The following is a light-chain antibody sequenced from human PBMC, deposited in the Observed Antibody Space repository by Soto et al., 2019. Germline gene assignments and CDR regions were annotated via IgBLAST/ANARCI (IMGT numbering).Light chain of an antibody. CDR3: QQYKSYSPRT. CDR1: QTISNW. J-gene: IGKJ1*01. CDR2: DAS. V-gene: IGKV1-5*01. Sequence: DIPLTQSPSTLSASVGDRVTITCRASQTISNWLAWYQQRPGKAPQLLISDASRLESGVPSRFSGSGSGTEFTLTISSLQPDDSATYYCQQYKSYSPRTFGQGTKVEIK.